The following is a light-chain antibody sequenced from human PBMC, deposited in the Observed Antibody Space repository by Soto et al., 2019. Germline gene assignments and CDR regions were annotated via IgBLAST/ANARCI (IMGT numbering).Light chain of an antibody. J-gene: IGLJ1*01. Sequence: QSALSPPPSASGSPGQSVTISCTGTSSDVGAYIFVSWYQQHPGKAPKLMVYDVNRRPPGVPDRFFGSKSGNTASLTVSGLQAEDEADYYCVSFAGGTYVFGTGTKVTVL. CDR3: VSFAGGTYV. V-gene: IGLV2-8*01. CDR2: DVN. CDR1: SSDVGAYIF.